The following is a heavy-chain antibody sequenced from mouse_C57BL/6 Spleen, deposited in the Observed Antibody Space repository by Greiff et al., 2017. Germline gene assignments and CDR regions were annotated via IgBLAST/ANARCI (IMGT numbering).Heavy chain of an antibody. CDR1: GYTFTDYE. CDR2: IDPETGGT. D-gene: IGHD1-1*01. J-gene: IGHJ2*01. V-gene: IGHV1-15*01. Sequence: QVQLQQSGAELVRPGASVTLSCKASGYTFTDYEMHWVKQTPVHGLEWIGAIDPETGGTAYNQKFKGKALLTADKSSSPAYMELRSLTSEDSAVYYCTSPTGYWGQGTTLTVSS. CDR3: TSPTGY.